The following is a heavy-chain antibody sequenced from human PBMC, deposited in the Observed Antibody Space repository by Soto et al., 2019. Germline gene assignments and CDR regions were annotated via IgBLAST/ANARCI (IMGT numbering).Heavy chain of an antibody. J-gene: IGHJ4*02. CDR3: AKLVIGYCSGNTCDDY. Sequence: VQLLESGGGLIQPGGSLRLSCAASGFTFSYGIHWLRQAPGKGLAWVAYITYDSSNKFYGDSVKGRFTISRDNSKNTLFLQMNSLRAEDTAVYYCAKLVIGYCSGNTCDDYWGQGTLVAVSS. CDR1: GFTFSYG. D-gene: IGHD2-15*01. CDR2: ITYDSSNK. V-gene: IGHV3-30*02.